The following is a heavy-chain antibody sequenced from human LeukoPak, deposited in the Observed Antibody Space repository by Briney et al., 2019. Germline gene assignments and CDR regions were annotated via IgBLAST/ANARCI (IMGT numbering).Heavy chain of an antibody. CDR3: ARFDHVWETHGMDAFDL. CDR1: GYSISRGYS. Sequence: SETLSLTCVVSGYSISRGYSWGWIRQPPGMGLEWIGNMYHSESTHYNPSLESRVTISADTSKNQFSLKLSSVTAADTAVYYCARFDHVWETHGMDAFDLWGQGTMVTVSS. D-gene: IGHD3-16*01. CDR2: MYHSEST. V-gene: IGHV4-38-2*01. J-gene: IGHJ3*01.